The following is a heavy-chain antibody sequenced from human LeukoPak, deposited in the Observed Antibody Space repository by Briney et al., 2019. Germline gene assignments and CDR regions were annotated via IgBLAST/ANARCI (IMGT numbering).Heavy chain of an antibody. CDR1: GGSISSGDYY. CDR3: ASLSSGSFDY. Sequence: SETLSLTCTVSGGSISSGDYYWSWIRQPPGKGLEWIGYIFYSGSTYYNPSLKSRVTISVDTSKNQFSLKLSSVTAADTAVYYCASLSSGSFDYWGQGTLVTVSS. CDR2: IFYSGST. D-gene: IGHD3-10*01. J-gene: IGHJ4*02. V-gene: IGHV4-30-4*01.